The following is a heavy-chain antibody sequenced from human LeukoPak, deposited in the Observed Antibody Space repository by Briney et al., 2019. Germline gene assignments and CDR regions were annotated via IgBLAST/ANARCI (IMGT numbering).Heavy chain of an antibody. D-gene: IGHD2/OR15-2a*01. Sequence: PGGSLRLSCTASGFTLRDYYMSWIRQAPGKGLEWISYMSSIGNTIYYAESVKGRFTVSRDSANNSMSLQMTSLRAEDSAVYYCARSSSYFTYFDLWGRDTLVTVSS. CDR1: GFTLRDYY. J-gene: IGHJ2*01. CDR3: ARSSSYFTYFDL. CDR2: MSSIGNTI. V-gene: IGHV3-11*04.